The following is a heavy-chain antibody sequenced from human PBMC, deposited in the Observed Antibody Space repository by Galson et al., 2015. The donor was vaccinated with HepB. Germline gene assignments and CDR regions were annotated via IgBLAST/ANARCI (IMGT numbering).Heavy chain of an antibody. Sequence: SLRLSCAASGFTFSSYAMSWVRQAPGKGLEWVSAISGSGGSTYYADSVKGRFTISRDNSKNTLYLQMNSLRAEDTAVYYCAKDQGCAWAAAAAVDYWGQGTLVTVSS. CDR3: AKDQGCAWAAAAAVDY. J-gene: IGHJ4*02. D-gene: IGHD6-13*01. CDR1: GFTFSSYA. CDR2: ISGSGGST. V-gene: IGHV3-23*01.